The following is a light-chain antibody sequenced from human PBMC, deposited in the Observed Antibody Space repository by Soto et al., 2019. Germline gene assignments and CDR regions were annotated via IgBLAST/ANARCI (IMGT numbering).Light chain of an antibody. Sequence: DIQMTQSPSTLSASVGDRVTITCRASQSISSWLAWHQQKPGKAPRLLIYKASNLESGVASRFSGSGSGTEFTLTITSLQPDDSAIYYCRQYNDNWTFGQGTKV. CDR1: QSISSW. V-gene: IGKV1-5*03. CDR2: KAS. J-gene: IGKJ1*01. CDR3: RQYNDNWT.